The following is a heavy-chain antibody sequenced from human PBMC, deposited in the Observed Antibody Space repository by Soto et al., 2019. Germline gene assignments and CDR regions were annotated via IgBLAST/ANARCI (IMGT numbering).Heavy chain of an antibody. Sequence: GASVKVSWKASGGTFSSYAISWVRQAPGQGLEWMGGIIPIFGTANYAQKFQGRVTITADESTSTAYMELSSLRSEDTAVYYCATHPIVVVVAASAFDIWGQGTMVTVSS. D-gene: IGHD2-15*01. J-gene: IGHJ3*02. CDR2: IIPIFGTA. CDR1: GGTFSSYA. CDR3: ATHPIVVVVAASAFDI. V-gene: IGHV1-69*13.